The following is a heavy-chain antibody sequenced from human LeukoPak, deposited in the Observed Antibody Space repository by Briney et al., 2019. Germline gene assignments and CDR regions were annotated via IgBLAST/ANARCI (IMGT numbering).Heavy chain of an antibody. V-gene: IGHV1-18*01. J-gene: IGHJ5*02. D-gene: IGHD3-10*01. Sequence: GASVKVSCKASGYTFTSYGINWVRQAPGQGLEWVGWISPYNGNTNSAQKLQGRVTMTTDTSTTTAYMELRSLRPDDTAVYYCARTPRGLPSFNWFDPWGQGTLVTVSS. CDR1: GYTFTSYG. CDR3: ARTPRGLPSFNWFDP. CDR2: ISPYNGNT.